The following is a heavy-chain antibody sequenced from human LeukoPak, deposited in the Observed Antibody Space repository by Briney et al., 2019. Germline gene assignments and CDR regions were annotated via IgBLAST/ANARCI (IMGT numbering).Heavy chain of an antibody. CDR1: GYTFTSYA. J-gene: IGHJ3*02. CDR3: ARHRRHRVYYDSSGYYHDGFDI. CDR2: ISTYNGNT. V-gene: IGHV1-18*01. D-gene: IGHD3-22*01. Sequence: ASVKVSCKASGYTFTSYAMHWVRQAPGQGLEWMGWISTYNGNTNYAQKLQGRVTMTTDTSTSTAYMELRSLRSDDTAVYYCARHRRHRVYYDSSGYYHDGFDIWGKGTMVTVSS.